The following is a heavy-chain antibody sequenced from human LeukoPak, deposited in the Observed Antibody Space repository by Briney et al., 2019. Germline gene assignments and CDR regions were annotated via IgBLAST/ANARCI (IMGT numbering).Heavy chain of an antibody. CDR2: ISYDGSNK. CDR3: ARDVVHTFDY. V-gene: IGHV3-30*04. D-gene: IGHD2-21*01. Sequence: GGSLRLSCAASGFTFSSYAMHWVRQAPGKGLEWVAVISYDGSNKYYADSVKGRFTISRDNSKNTLYLQMNSLRAEDTAVYYCARDVVHTFDYWGQGTLVTVSS. J-gene: IGHJ4*02. CDR1: GFTFSSYA.